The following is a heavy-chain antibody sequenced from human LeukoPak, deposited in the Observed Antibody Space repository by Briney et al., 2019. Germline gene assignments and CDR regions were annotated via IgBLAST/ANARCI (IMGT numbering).Heavy chain of an antibody. CDR1: GFSFSSYG. CDR2: IRSDGSNK. J-gene: IGHJ4*02. V-gene: IGHV3-30*02. D-gene: IGHD5-24*01. Sequence: GGSLRLSCAGSGFSFSSYGMHWVRQAPGKGLEWMAFIRSDGSNKYYADSVKGRFTISRDNSKNTLYLQMNSLRAEDTAVYYCAKDGGYNWYYFDYWGQGTLVTVSS. CDR3: AKDGGYNWYYFDY.